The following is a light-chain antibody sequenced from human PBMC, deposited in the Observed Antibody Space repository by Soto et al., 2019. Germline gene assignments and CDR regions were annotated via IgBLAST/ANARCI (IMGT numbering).Light chain of an antibody. Sequence: DIVLTQSPGTPSLSPGERATLSCRASQTVRDGYLAWYQQKPGQAPRLFIYGASARATGIPDRFSGSGSGTDFTLTISGLEPEDFAVYYCQQYGVSMFTFGQGAKLEIK. CDR2: GAS. J-gene: IGKJ2*01. V-gene: IGKV3-20*01. CDR3: QQYGVSMFT. CDR1: QTVRDGY.